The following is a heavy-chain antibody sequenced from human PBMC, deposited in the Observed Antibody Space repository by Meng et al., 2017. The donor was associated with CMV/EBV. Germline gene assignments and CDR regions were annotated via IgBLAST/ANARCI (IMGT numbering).Heavy chain of an antibody. CDR2: INPNSGGT. CDR1: GYTFTGYY. V-gene: IGHV1-2*02. J-gene: IGHJ4*02. D-gene: IGHD2-2*01. Sequence: ASVKVSCKASGYTFTGYYMHWVRQAPGQGLEWMGWINPNSGGTNYAQKFQGRATMTRDTSISTAYMELSRLRSDDTAVYYCARGGEDIVVVPAAILFDYWGQGTLVTVSS. CDR3: ARGGEDIVVVPAAILFDY.